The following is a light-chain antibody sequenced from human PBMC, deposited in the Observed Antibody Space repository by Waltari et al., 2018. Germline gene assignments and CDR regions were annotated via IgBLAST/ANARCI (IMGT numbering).Light chain of an antibody. CDR1: SSNIGSNY. J-gene: IGLJ3*02. CDR3: AAWDDSLSGRV. CDR2: RNN. Sequence: QSVLTQPPSASGTPGQRVTISCSGSSSNIGSNYLLWYQQLPGAAPKLLIYRNNQRPSGVPDRFSGSKSGTSASLAISGLRSEDEADYYWAAWDDSLSGRVFGGGTKLTVL. V-gene: IGLV1-47*01.